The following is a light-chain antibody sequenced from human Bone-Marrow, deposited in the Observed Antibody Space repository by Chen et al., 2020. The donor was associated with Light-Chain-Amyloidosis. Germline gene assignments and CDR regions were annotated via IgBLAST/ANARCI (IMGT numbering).Light chain of an antibody. CDR1: STNVGTYKL. V-gene: IGLV2-23*01. Sequence: QSALTHPASVSASPGKSITISCTVASTNVGTYKLVPWYQQFPEKVPKLSIYEDIKRPSGVSDRFSASKSGSTASLTISGLQAEDEADYYCCSYAPGNIFVFGNGTKVTVL. CDR2: EDI. J-gene: IGLJ1*01. CDR3: CSYAPGNIFV.